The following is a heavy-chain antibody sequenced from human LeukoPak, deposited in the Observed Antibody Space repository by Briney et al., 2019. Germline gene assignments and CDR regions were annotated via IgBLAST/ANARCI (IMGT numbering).Heavy chain of an antibody. CDR3: AILRFLEWFDY. D-gene: IGHD3-3*01. CDR1: GFTVSSNY. V-gene: IGHV3-53*01. J-gene: IGHJ4*02. CDR2: IYSGGST. Sequence: GGSLRLSCAASGFTVSSNYMSWVRQAPGKGREWVSVIYSGGSTYYADSVKGRFTISRDNAKNTLYLQMNSLRAEDTAVYYCAILRFLEWFDYWGQGTLVTVSS.